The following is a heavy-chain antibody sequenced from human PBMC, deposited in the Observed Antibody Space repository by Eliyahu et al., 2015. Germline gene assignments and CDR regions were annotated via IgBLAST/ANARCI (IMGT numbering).Heavy chain of an antibody. V-gene: IGHV4-34*01. J-gene: IGHJ4*02. CDR1: GXSFREXX. CDR3: ARGGIFAGGGTALFTPFDS. Sequence: QVQLRQWGAGLLKPSETLSLTCAVYGXSFREXXYNWIRQSPGXGXEWIGDTSPGGTTYYNPSLKXRVTISVDMSKKQFALELTSLTAADTGVYYCARGGIFAGGGTALFTPFDSWGQGTLVTVSS. D-gene: IGHD3-3*02. CDR2: TSPGGTT.